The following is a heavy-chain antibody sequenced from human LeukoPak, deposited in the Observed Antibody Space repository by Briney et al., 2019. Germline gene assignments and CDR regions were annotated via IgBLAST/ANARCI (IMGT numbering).Heavy chain of an antibody. J-gene: IGHJ4*02. Sequence: SETLSLTCTVSGGSVNSGSYYWSWIRQPPGKGLEWIGYIYYSGSTNYNPSLKSRVTISVDTSKNQFSLKLSSVTAADTAVYYCASQYYYGGDTYYFDYWGQGTLVTVSS. CDR3: ASQYYYGGDTYYFDY. V-gene: IGHV4-61*01. CDR1: GGSVNSGSYY. D-gene: IGHD3-10*01. CDR2: IYYSGST.